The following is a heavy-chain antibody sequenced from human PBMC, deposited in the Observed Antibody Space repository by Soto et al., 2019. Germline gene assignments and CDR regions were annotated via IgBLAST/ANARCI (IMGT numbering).Heavy chain of an antibody. V-gene: IGHV4-59*01. D-gene: IGHD2-15*01. CDR2: IYYSGST. CDR3: ARGYCSGGSCYYQFDY. J-gene: IGHJ4*02. CDR1: GGSISSYY. Sequence: SETLSLTCTVSGGSISSYYWSWIRQPPGKGLEWIGYIYYSGSTNYNPSLKSRVTISVDTSKNQFSLKLSSVTAADTAVYYCARGYCSGGSCYYQFDYWGQGTLVTVSS.